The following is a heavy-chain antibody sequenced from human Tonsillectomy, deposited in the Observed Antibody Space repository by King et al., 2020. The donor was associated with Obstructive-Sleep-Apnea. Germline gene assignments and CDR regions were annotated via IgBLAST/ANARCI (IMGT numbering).Heavy chain of an antibody. Sequence: VQLVESGGGLVQPGESLRLSCAASGFTFSNYWMSWVRQAPGKGLWWVAKIKEDGSEGYYVDSVKGRFSISRDNAKNSLYLQMSSLRAVDTAVYYCARVFYYDKRGHYRHFDYWGQGTLVTVSS. J-gene: IGHJ4*02. CDR1: GFTFSNYW. CDR2: IKEDGSEG. V-gene: IGHV3-7*01. D-gene: IGHD3-22*01. CDR3: ARVFYYDKRGHYRHFDY.